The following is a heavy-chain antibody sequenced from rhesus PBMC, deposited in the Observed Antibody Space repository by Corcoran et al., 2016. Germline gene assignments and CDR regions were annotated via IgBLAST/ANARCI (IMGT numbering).Heavy chain of an antibody. CDR3: AREATAEYFEF. D-gene: IGHD1-44*02. V-gene: IGHV4-173*01. CDR1: GGSISSNY. CDR2: ISGGGGAT. J-gene: IGHJ1*01. Sequence: QVQLQESGPGLVKPSETLSLTCAVPGGSISSNYWSWIRQPPGKGLEWIGRISGGGGATDYNPYLKSRVSIDTDTAKNVFSLRLSAVTAADTAVYYCAREATAEYFEFWGQGALVTVSS.